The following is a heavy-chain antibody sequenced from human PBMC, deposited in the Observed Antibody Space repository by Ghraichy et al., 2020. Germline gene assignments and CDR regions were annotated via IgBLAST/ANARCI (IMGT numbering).Heavy chain of an antibody. CDR3: ARLLGYCSSTSCELYYYYYMDV. Sequence: SETLSLTCAVYGGSFSGYYWSWIRQPPGKGLEWIGEINHSGSTNYNPSLKSRVTISVDTSKNQFSLKLSSVTAADTAVYYCARLLGYCSSTSCELYYYYYMDVWGKGTTVTVSS. J-gene: IGHJ6*03. CDR1: GGSFSGYY. CDR2: INHSGST. V-gene: IGHV4-34*01. D-gene: IGHD2-2*01.